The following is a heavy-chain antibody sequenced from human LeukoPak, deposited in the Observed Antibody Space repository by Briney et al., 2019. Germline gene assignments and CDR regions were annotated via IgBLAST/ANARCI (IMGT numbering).Heavy chain of an antibody. V-gene: IGHV3-23*01. D-gene: IGHD6-19*01. Sequence: GGSLRLSCSASGFTFSSYTMSWVRQAPGKGLEWVSSVNDGGDNTYYADYLRGRFTVSRDNSRNTLWLQMNSLRAEETAIYYCAKARGTTGWLPYFDYWGQGALVTVSS. CDR3: AKARGTTGWLPYFDY. J-gene: IGHJ4*02. CDR2: VNDGGDNT. CDR1: GFTFSSYT.